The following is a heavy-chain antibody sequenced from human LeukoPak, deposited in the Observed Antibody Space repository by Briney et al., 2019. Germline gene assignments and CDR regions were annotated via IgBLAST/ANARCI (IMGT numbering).Heavy chain of an antibody. V-gene: IGHV4-39*07. CDR2: IYYSGST. CDR1: GGSISSSSYY. D-gene: IGHD3-16*02. J-gene: IGHJ4*02. Sequence: PSETLSLTCTVSGGSISSSSYYWGWIRQPPGKGLEWIGSIYYSGSTYYNPSLKSRVTISVDTSKNQFSLKLSSVTAADTAVYYCARIGPSLNYDYVWGSYRSPFDYWGQGTLVTVSS. CDR3: ARIGPSLNYDYVWGSYRSPFDY.